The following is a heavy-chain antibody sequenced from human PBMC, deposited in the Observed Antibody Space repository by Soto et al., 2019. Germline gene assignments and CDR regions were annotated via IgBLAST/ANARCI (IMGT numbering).Heavy chain of an antibody. D-gene: IGHD3-22*01. V-gene: IGHV3-30*18. J-gene: IGHJ4*02. CDR2: ISYDGSNK. CDR1: GFTFSSYG. Sequence: GGSLRLSFAASGFTFSSYGLHWVRQAPGKGLEWVAVISYDGSNKHYADSVKGRFTISRDNSKNTLDLQMNSLRAEDTAVYYCAKDTYYYDRSGYYTYDYWGQGTLVTVSS. CDR3: AKDTYYYDRSGYYTYDY.